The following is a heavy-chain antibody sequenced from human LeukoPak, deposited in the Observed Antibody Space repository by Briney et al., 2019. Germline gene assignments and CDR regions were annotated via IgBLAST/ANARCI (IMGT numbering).Heavy chain of an antibody. CDR2: INHSGST. CDR1: GGSFSSYY. D-gene: IGHD6-19*01. CDR3: ARLAVGETFGDY. V-gene: IGHV4-34*01. J-gene: IGHJ4*02. Sequence: SETLSLTCAVYGGSFSSYYWSWIRQPPGKGLEWIGEINHSGSTNYNPSLKSRVTISVDTSKNQFSLKLSSVTAADTAVYYCARLAVGETFGDYWGQGTLVTVSS.